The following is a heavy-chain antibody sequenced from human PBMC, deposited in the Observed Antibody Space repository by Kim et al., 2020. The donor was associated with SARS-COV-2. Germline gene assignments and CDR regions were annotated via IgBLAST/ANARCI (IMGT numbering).Heavy chain of an antibody. CDR2: INYSGST. CDR3: ARGIRKITMILVVATSESVYSYY. V-gene: IGHV4-34*01. Sequence: SETLSLTCAVYGGSFSGYYWSWIRQPPGKGLEWIGEINYSGSTNYNPSLKSRVTISADTSNNQFSLKLSSVTAADTAVYYCARGIRKITMILVVATSESVYSYYCGHGTLVTVSS. J-gene: IGHJ4*01. D-gene: IGHD3-22*01. CDR1: GGSFSGYY.